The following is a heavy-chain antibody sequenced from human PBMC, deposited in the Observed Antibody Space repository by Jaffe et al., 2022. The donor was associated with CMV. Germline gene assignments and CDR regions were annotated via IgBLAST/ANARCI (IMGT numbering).Heavy chain of an antibody. CDR3: ARALELYSGYDWEGACLY. CDR2: ISSSSSYI. Sequence: EVQLVESGGGLVKPGGSLRLSCAASGFTFSSYSMNWVRQAPGKGLEWVSSISSSSSYIYYADSVKGRFTISRDNAKNSLYLQMNSLRAEDTAVYYCARALELYSGYDWEGACLYWGQGTLVTVSS. V-gene: IGHV3-21*01. CDR1: GFTFSSYS. J-gene: IGHJ4*02. D-gene: IGHD5-12*01.